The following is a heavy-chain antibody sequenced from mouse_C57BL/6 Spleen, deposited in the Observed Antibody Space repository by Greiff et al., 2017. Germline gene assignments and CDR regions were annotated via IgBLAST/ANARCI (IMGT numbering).Heavy chain of an antibody. CDR2: ISSGGDYI. D-gene: IGHD2-14*01. CDR3: TRDGYDRDWYFEV. CDR1: GFAFSSYA. Sequence: EVKLVESGEGLVKPGGSLKLSCAASGFAFSSYAMSWVRQTPGKRLEWVAQISSGGDYINYADTVKGRFTITRDNARNTLYVHMSSRKSEYTAMYYCTRDGYDRDWYFEVWGTGTTGTGSS. V-gene: IGHV5-9-1*02. J-gene: IGHJ1*03.